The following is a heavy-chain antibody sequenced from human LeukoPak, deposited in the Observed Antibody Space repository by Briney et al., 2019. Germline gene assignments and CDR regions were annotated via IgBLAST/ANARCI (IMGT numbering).Heavy chain of an antibody. D-gene: IGHD3-9*01. CDR2: IYYSGST. V-gene: IGHV4-39*07. CDR1: GGSISSSSYY. J-gene: IGHJ4*02. Sequence: SETLSLTCTVSGGSISSSSYYWGWIRQPPGKGLEWIGSIYYSGSTYYNPSLKSRVTISVDTSKNQFSLKLSSVTAADTAVYYCARGGHYDILTGYGDYWGQGTLVTVSS. CDR3: ARGGHYDILTGYGDY.